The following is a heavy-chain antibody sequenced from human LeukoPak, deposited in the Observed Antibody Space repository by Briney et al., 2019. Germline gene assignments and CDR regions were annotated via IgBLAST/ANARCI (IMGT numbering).Heavy chain of an antibody. V-gene: IGHV4-59*08. CDR3: ARQGSGNHGYSYGLFDY. CDR1: GGSISSYY. J-gene: IGHJ4*02. D-gene: IGHD5-18*01. CDR2: IYYSGST. Sequence: RASETLSLTCTVAGGSISSYYWSWIRQPPGKGLEWIGYIYYSGSTNYNPSLKSRVTISVDTSKNQFSLKLSSVTAADTAVYYCARQGSGNHGYSYGLFDYWGQGTLVTVSS.